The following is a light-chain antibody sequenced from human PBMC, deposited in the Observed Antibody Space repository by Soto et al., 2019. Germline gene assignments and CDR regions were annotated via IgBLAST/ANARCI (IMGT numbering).Light chain of an antibody. J-gene: IGKJ1*01. V-gene: IGKV1-5*03. Sequence: DIQMTQSPSTLSASVGDRVTITCRASQSISSWLAWYQQKPGKAPKLLIYKASSLKSGVPSRFSGSGSGTEFPLTISSLQPDDFATYSCQQYNSYLWTFGQGTKVEIK. CDR2: KAS. CDR3: QQYNSYLWT. CDR1: QSISSW.